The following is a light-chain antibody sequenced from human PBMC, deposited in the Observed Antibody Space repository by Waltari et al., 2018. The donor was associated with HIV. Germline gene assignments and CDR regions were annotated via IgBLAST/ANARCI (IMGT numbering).Light chain of an antibody. J-gene: IGLJ3*02. CDR2: EVN. Sequence: QSALTQPPSASGSPGQSVTISCTGTSSDVGGSKYVSWYQQHPGKAPKLVIYEVNKRPSGVPYRLSGSKSANTASLTVSCLQADDEADYYCNSYAGSNNWVFGGVTNLTVL. V-gene: IGLV2-8*01. CDR3: NSYAGSNNWV. CDR1: SSDVGGSKY.